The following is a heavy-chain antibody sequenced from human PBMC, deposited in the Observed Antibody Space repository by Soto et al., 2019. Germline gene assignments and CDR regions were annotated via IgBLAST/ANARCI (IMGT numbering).Heavy chain of an antibody. D-gene: IGHD3-3*01. Sequence: GGSLRLSCAASGFTFSTYWMSWVRQAPGKGLEWVANIKQDGSEKYYVDSVKGQFTISRDNAKNSLFLQMNSLRAEDTAVYYCARVRYSYYDFWSGSLPYYYYGMDVWGQGTTVTVS. CDR2: IKQDGSEK. J-gene: IGHJ6*02. CDR1: GFTFSTYW. CDR3: ARVRYSYYDFWSGSLPYYYYGMDV. V-gene: IGHV3-7*01.